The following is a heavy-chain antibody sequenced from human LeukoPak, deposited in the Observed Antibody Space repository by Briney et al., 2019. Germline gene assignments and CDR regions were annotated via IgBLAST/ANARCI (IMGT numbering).Heavy chain of an antibody. Sequence: ASVKVSCKASGGTFSSYAISWVRQAPGQGLEWMGGIIPIFGTANYAQKFQGRVTITADESTSTAYTELSSLRSEDTAVYYCARAPLAAAGFSYWGQGTLVTVSS. CDR3: ARAPLAAAGFSY. D-gene: IGHD6-13*01. V-gene: IGHV1-69*13. CDR1: GGTFSSYA. J-gene: IGHJ4*02. CDR2: IIPIFGTA.